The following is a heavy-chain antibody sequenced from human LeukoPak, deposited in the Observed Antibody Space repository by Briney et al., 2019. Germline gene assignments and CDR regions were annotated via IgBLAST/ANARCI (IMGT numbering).Heavy chain of an antibody. V-gene: IGHV4-39*07. D-gene: IGHD4-17*01. J-gene: IGHJ4*02. Sequence: SETLSLTCTVSGGSISSSGYYWGWIRQPPGKGLEWIASIYYSGSTYYNPSLKSRVTISVDTSKNQFSLKLSSVTAADTAVYYCASLNYGDSVDYWGQGTLVTVSS. CDR1: GGSISSSGYY. CDR2: IYYSGST. CDR3: ASLNYGDSVDY.